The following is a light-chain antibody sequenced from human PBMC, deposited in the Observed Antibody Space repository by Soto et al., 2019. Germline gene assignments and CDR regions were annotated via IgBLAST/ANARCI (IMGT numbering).Light chain of an antibody. CDR1: SSDIGGFNY. V-gene: IGLV2-14*01. CDR3: NSYTASTTYV. Sequence: QSALTQPASVSGSPGQSITFSCTGTSSDIGGFNYVSWYQHHPGKAPKLLIYEVSKRPSGVSNRFSGSKFGNTASLTISELQAEDEAYYYCNSYTASTTYVFGTGTKVTV. J-gene: IGLJ1*01. CDR2: EVS.